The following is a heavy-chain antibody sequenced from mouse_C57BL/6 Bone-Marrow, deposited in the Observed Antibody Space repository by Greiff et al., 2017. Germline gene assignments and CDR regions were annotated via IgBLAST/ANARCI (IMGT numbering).Heavy chain of an antibody. CDR1: GFTIKNTY. CDR3: SLFTLGFDY. J-gene: IGHJ2*01. V-gene: IGHV14-3*01. CDR2: IDPANGNT. D-gene: IGHD5-1*01. Sequence: VQLQQSVAELVRPGASVKLSCTASGFTIKNTYMPWVKQRPEQGLEWIGRIDPANGNTKYAPTFQGKATITADTSSNTSSLQLSSLSSEDTAIYYCSLFTLGFDYWGQGTTLTVSS.